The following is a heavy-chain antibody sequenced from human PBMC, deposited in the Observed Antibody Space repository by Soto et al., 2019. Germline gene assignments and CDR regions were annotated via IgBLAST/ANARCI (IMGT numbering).Heavy chain of an antibody. Sequence: GGSLRLSCAASGFTFSDHYMDWVRQAPGKGLEWVGRTRDKAKSYTTDYAASVKGRFTVSRDDSKNALYLQMNSLKTEDTAVYYCTRGVWVAGTLYFDYWGQGTLVTVSS. V-gene: IGHV3-72*01. D-gene: IGHD6-19*01. J-gene: IGHJ4*02. CDR2: TRDKAKSYTT. CDR1: GFTFSDHY. CDR3: TRGVWVAGTLYFDY.